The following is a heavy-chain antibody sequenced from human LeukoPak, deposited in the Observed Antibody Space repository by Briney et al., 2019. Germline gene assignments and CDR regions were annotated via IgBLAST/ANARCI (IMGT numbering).Heavy chain of an antibody. Sequence: GRSLRLSCAASGFTFSSYGMHWVRQAPGKGLEWVAVISYDGSNKYYADSVKGRFTISRDNSKNTLYLQMNSLGVEDTAVYYCAKGSSNWRDYYYFDYWGQGTLVTVSS. CDR2: ISYDGSNK. CDR3: AKGSSNWRDYYYFDY. D-gene: IGHD6-13*01. CDR1: GFTFSSYG. V-gene: IGHV3-30*18. J-gene: IGHJ4*02.